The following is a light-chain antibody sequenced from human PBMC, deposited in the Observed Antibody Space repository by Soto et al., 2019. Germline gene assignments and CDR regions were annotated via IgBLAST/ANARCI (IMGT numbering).Light chain of an antibody. V-gene: IGKV3-20*01. Sequence: EIVLTQSPGSLSLSPGERATLSCRASQSISCTFFAWYQQKAGQAPRLLIYGAYSRATGIPDRFTGSVSGTDFTLTMRRLEPEDFAVYFCQQYESSVTFGQGTKVEVK. J-gene: IGKJ1*01. CDR3: QQYESSVT. CDR2: GAY. CDR1: QSISCTF.